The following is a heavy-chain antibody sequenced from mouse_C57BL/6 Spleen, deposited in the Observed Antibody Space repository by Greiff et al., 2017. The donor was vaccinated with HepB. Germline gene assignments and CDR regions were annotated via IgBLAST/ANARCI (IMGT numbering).Heavy chain of an antibody. V-gene: IGHV1-82*01. CDR2: IYPGDGDT. CDR3: ARRGGYDAGFDY. CDR1: GYAFSSSW. Sequence: VKLMESGPELVKPGASVKISCKASGYAFSSSWMNWVKQRPGKGLEWIGRIYPGDGDTNYNGKFKGKATLTADKSSSTAYMQLSSLTSEDSAVYFCARRGGYDAGFDYWGQGTTLTVSS. J-gene: IGHJ2*01. D-gene: IGHD2-2*01.